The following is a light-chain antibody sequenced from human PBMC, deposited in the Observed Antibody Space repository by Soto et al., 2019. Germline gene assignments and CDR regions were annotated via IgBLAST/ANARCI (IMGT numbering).Light chain of an antibody. Sequence: QLVLTQPPSVSGAPGQRVTFSCTGSSSNIGAGFGVHWYQQLPGTAPKLLIYDNTNRPSGVPDRFSGSRSGTSASLAITGLQAEDEADYYCQTYDNSLSDVVFGGGTKLTVL. CDR1: SSNIGAGFG. CDR2: DNT. V-gene: IGLV1-40*01. CDR3: QTYDNSLSDVV. J-gene: IGLJ2*01.